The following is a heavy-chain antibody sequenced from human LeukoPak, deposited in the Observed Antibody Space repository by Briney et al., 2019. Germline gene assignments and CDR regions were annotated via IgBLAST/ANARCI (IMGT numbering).Heavy chain of an antibody. CDR3: AKTTIGYCSSTSCYYSPLDY. V-gene: IGHV3-30*18. J-gene: IGHJ4*02. CDR2: ISYDGSNK. CDR1: GFTFSSYG. Sequence: EGSLRLSCAASGFTFSSYGMHWVCQAPGKGLEWVAVISYDGSNKYYADSVKGRFTISRDNSKNTLYLQMNSLRAEDTAVYYCAKTTIGYCSSTSCYYSPLDYWGQGTLVTVSS. D-gene: IGHD2-2*01.